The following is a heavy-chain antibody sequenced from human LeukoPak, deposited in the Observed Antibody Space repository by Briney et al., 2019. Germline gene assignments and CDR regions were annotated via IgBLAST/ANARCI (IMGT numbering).Heavy chain of an antibody. CDR3: AKDPRGYCSVDRYSICIDP. CDR2: VSGSINST. CDR1: GFTFSRYA. J-gene: IGHJ5*02. Sequence: PGGSLRLSCAASGFTFSRYAMSWVRQAPGKGLEWVSSVSGSINSTYYADAVKNRYTTTRDNTKNTLYLQINTLRAEDTAVYYCAKDPRGYCSVDRYSICIDPWGQGTLVTVSS. V-gene: IGHV3-23*01. D-gene: IGHD2-15*01.